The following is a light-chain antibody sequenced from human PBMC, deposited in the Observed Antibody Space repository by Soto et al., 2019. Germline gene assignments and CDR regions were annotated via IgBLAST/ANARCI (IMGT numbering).Light chain of an antibody. J-gene: IGKJ3*01. CDR1: QSVSSN. V-gene: IGKV3-11*01. CDR2: DAS. CDR3: QQRSNWPPLFT. Sequence: EIVLTQSPATLSLSPGERATLSCRASQSVSSNLAWYQQKPGQAPRLLIYDASNRATGIPARFSGSGSGTDVTLTISSLEPGDFAVYYGQQRSNWPPLFTFGPGTKVDIK.